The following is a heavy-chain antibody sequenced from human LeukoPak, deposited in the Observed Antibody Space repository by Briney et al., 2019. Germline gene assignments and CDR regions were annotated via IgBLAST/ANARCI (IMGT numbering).Heavy chain of an antibody. Sequence: SETLSLTCTVSGGSISSSSYYWGWIRQPPGKGLEWIGSIYYSGSTYYNPSLKSRVTISVDKSKNQFSLTLSSVTAADTAVYYCARVGSGRYNYGYSLVYWGQGTLVTVSS. J-gene: IGHJ4*02. CDR2: IYYSGST. D-gene: IGHD5-18*01. CDR3: ARVGSGRYNYGYSLVY. CDR1: GGSISSSSYY. V-gene: IGHV4-39*07.